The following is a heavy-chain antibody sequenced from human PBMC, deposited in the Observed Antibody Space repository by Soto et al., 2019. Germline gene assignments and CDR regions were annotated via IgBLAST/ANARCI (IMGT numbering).Heavy chain of an antibody. D-gene: IGHD6-13*01. V-gene: IGHV3-48*02. CDR1: GFTFSKYI. CDR2: ISPSSSTI. J-gene: IGHJ6*02. Sequence: GGSLRLSCEASGFTFSKYILNWVRQAPGKGLEWISSISPSSSTIYYAESVKGRCSISRDSAKNSLSLEMNSLRDEDTAVYYCSCNGIEASGTMYGMDVWGQGTTVTVSS. CDR3: SCNGIEASGTMYGMDV.